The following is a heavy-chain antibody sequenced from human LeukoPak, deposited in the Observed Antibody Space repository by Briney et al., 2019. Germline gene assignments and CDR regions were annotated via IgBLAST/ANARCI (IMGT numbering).Heavy chain of an antibody. CDR1: GFTFSSYA. D-gene: IGHD2-21*02. J-gene: IGHJ4*02. CDR2: ISYDGSNK. Sequence: PGGSLRLSCAASGFTFSSYAMHWVRQAPGKGLEWVAVISYDGSNKYYADSVKGRFTISRGNSKNTLYLQMNSLRAEDTAVYYCARDRDCGGDCYSAPDYWGQGTLVTVSS. CDR3: ARDRDCGGDCYSAPDY. V-gene: IGHV3-30-3*01.